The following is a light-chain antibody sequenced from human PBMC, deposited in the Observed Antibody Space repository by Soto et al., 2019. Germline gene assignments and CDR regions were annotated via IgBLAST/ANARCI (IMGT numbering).Light chain of an antibody. CDR1: QSVSSN. V-gene: IGKV3-15*01. Sequence: EIVMTQSTATLSVSPGERTTLSCRASQSVSSNLAWYQQKPGQAPRLLIYGASNRATGIPARFSCSGSGTEFTLTISSLQSEDFAVYYCQQYNNWPGTFGQGTKVEIK. CDR3: QQYNNWPGT. CDR2: GAS. J-gene: IGKJ1*01.